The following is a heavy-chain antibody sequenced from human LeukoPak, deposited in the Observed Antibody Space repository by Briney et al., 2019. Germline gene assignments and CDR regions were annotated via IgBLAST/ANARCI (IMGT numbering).Heavy chain of an antibody. CDR1: GFTFSSYS. Sequence: GGSLRLSCAASGFTFSSYSMNWVRQAPGKGLEWVSYISSSSTIYYADSVKGRFTISRDNAKSSLYLQMNSLRAEDTAVYYCAKKARGGYYMDVWGKGTTVTVSS. V-gene: IGHV3-48*01. CDR2: ISSSSTI. D-gene: IGHD3-16*01. CDR3: AKKARGGYYMDV. J-gene: IGHJ6*03.